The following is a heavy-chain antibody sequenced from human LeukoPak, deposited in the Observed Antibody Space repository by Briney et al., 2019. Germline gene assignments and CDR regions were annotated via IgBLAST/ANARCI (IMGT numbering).Heavy chain of an antibody. CDR3: AKDRDGYNFDY. J-gene: IGHJ4*02. Sequence: GTSLRLSCAASRFAFSDFDKIWVRQAPGKGLEWVSAISSSGGSTYYADSVKGRFTISRDNSKNTLYLQMNSLRAEDTAVYYCAKDRDGYNFDYWGQGTLVTVSS. D-gene: IGHD5-24*01. CDR2: ISSSGGST. CDR1: RFAFSDFD. V-gene: IGHV3-23*01.